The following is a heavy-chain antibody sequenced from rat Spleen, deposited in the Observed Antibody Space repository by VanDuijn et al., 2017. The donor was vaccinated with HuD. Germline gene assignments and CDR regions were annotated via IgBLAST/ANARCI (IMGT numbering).Heavy chain of an antibody. CDR2: ISYDGSVT. CDR3: ARHSYGGYPDY. Sequence: EVQLVESDGGLVQPGRSLKLSCAASGFTFSDYYMAWVRQAPGKGLEWVATISYDGSVTYYRDSVKGRFTISRDNAKSTLYLQMDSLRSEDTATYYCARHSYGGYPDYWGQGVMVTVSS. J-gene: IGHJ2*01. D-gene: IGHD1-11*01. V-gene: IGHV5-7*01. CDR1: GFTFSDYY.